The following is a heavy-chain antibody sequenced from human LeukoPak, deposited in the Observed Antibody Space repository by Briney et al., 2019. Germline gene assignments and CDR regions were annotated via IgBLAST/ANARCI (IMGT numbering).Heavy chain of an antibody. CDR1: GGFISSGGYY. CDR2: IYHSGST. V-gene: IGHV4-30-2*01. J-gene: IGHJ4*02. D-gene: IGHD3-3*01. Sequence: SETLSLTCTVSGGFISSGGYYWSWIRQPPGKSLEWIGYIYHSGSTYYNPSLKSRVTISVDRSKNQFSLKLSSVTAADTAVYYCARFYADYDFWSGYHYPHWGQGTLVTVSS. CDR3: ARFYADYDFWSGYHYPH.